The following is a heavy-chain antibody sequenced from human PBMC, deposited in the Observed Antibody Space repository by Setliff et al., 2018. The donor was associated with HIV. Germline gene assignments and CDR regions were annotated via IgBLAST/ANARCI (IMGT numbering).Heavy chain of an antibody. CDR3: AGRIDDSGSFPDKNWFDT. CDR1: GGSINNYC. D-gene: IGHD3-10*01. J-gene: IGHJ5*02. CDR2: IFASGTT. V-gene: IGHV4-4*09. Sequence: ASETLSLTCTVSGGSINNYCWNWIRQPPGRGLEWIGFIFASGTTKYNTSLQTRVTMSIDTSKNQFSLKLTSVTAADTGVYYCAGRIDDSGSFPDKNWFDTLGQGSLVTVSS.